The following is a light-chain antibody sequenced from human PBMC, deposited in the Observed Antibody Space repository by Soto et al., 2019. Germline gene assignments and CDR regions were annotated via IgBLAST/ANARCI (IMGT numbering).Light chain of an antibody. CDR2: AAS. Sequence: DIQMTQSPSSLSASVGDRVTITCRASQSISSYLNWYQQKPGKAPNLLIYAASSLQSEVPSRFSGSGSGTDFSLTISSLQPEDFATYYCQQSYSTPGFTFGPGTKVDIK. V-gene: IGKV1-39*01. CDR1: QSISSY. J-gene: IGKJ3*01. CDR3: QQSYSTPGFT.